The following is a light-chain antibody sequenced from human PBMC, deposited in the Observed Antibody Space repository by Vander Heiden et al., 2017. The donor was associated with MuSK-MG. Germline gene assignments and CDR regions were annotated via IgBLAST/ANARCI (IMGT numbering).Light chain of an antibody. CDR1: SSDVGGSNY. V-gene: IGLV2-14*01. J-gene: IGLJ2*01. CDR2: DVS. Sequence: QSALTQPASVSGSPGQSITISCTGTSSDVGGSNYVSWYQQHPGKAPNLMIYDVSNRPSGVSNRFSGSKSGNTASLTISGLQAEDEADYYCSSYTSSSTPVVFGGGTKLTVL. CDR3: SSYTSSSTPVV.